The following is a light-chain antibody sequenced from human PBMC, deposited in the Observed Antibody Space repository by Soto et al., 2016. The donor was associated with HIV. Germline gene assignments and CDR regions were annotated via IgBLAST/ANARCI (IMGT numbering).Light chain of an antibody. V-gene: IGKV1-5*03. J-gene: IGKJ1*01. CDR2: KAS. CDR3: QHYNSHPWT. CDR1: QSISSW. Sequence: DIQMTQSPSTLSASVGDRVTITCRASQSISSWLAWYQQKPGKPPKLLISKASRLEGGVPSYFTGSGYGTEFTLTITSLQPDDSATYYCQHYNSHPWTFGQGTKVKS.